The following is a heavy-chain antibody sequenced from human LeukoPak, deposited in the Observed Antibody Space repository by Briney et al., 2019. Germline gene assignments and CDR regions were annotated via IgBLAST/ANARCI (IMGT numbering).Heavy chain of an antibody. D-gene: IGHD3-10*01. CDR3: ARRQTYYYGSGSYSYYYYYYMDV. Sequence: SDTLSLTCAVYGVSFSGYYWSWIRQPPGKGLEWIGESNHSGSTNYNPSLKSRVTISVDTSKNQFSLKLSSVTAADTAVYYCARRQTYYYGSGSYSYYYYYYMDVWGKGTTVTISS. CDR1: GVSFSGYY. CDR2: SNHSGST. J-gene: IGHJ6*03. V-gene: IGHV4-34*01.